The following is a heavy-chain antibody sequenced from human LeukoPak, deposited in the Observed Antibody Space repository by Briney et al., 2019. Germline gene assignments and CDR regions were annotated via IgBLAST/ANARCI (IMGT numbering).Heavy chain of an antibody. D-gene: IGHD6-13*01. CDR2: FDPEDGET. J-gene: IGHJ5*02. Sequence: ASVKVSCKVSGYTLTELSMHWVRQAPGKGLEWMGGFDPEDGETIYAQKFQGRVTMTEDTSTDTAYMELSSLRSEDTAVYYCATDPLVVAAGTNPLHQAPISWGQGTLVTVSS. CDR3: ATDPLVVAAGTNPLHQAPIS. V-gene: IGHV1-24*01. CDR1: GYTLTELS.